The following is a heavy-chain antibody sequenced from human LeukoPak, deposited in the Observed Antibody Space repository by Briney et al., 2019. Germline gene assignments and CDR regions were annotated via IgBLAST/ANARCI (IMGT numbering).Heavy chain of an antibody. CDR3: ARFPMIVVVTTTASAFDI. CDR1: GFTFSSYA. Sequence: GGSLRLSCAASGFTFSSYAMSWVRQAPGKGLEWVSSISASGNNKYYGDSVRGRFTISRDNSENTLSLQMNSLTADDTAVYFCARFPMIVVVTTTASAFDIWGQGTLVTVSS. CDR2: ISASGNNK. J-gene: IGHJ3*02. V-gene: IGHV3-23*01. D-gene: IGHD3-22*01.